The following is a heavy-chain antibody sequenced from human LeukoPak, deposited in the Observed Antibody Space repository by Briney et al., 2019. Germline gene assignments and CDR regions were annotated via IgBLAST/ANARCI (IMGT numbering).Heavy chain of an antibody. V-gene: IGHV3-23*01. CDR1: GFTFTSYS. CDR3: AKVPSYGEIGTFDY. D-gene: IGHD6-13*01. Sequence: PGGSLRLSCAASGFTFTSYSMNWVRQAPGKGLEWVSTISGGGSTYYADSVKGRFTISRDNFKNTLYLQVNSLRAEDTAVYYCAKVPSYGEIGTFDYWGLGTLVTVSS. J-gene: IGHJ4*02. CDR2: ISGGGST.